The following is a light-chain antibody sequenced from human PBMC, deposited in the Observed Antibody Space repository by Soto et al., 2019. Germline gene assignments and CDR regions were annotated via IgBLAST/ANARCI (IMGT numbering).Light chain of an antibody. Sequence: DIQMTQSPSTLSASVGDRVTITCRASQSISTWLAWYQQKSGKAPKLLIYKASSLESGVPSRFSGSGSGTEFTLTISSLQPYDFATYYCQQYNSYRYTFGQGTKLEIK. V-gene: IGKV1-5*03. CDR2: KAS. J-gene: IGKJ2*01. CDR3: QQYNSYRYT. CDR1: QSISTW.